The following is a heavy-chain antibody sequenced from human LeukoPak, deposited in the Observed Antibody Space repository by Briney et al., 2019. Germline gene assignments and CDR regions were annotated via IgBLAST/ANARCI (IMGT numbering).Heavy chain of an antibody. Sequence: GGSLRLSCAASGFTFSSYAMSWVRQAPGKGLEWVSSISGSGGSTYYADSVKGRFTISRDNSKNTLSLQMNSLRAEDTAVYYCAKDVAAPGTLSDYWGQGTLVTVSS. D-gene: IGHD6-13*01. CDR1: GFTFSSYA. CDR3: AKDVAAPGTLSDY. CDR2: ISGSGGST. V-gene: IGHV3-23*01. J-gene: IGHJ4*02.